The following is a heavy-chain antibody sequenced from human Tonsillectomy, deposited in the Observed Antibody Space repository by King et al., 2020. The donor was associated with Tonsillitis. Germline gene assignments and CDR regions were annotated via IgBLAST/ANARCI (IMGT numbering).Heavy chain of an antibody. CDR1: GYSFSSYY. J-gene: IGHJ4*02. Sequence: LQLVQSGAEVKQPGASVKVSCKTSGYSFSSYYIHWVRLAPGQGPEWMGLIHPESGTADYAQKFRGRLTMTRDTSTSTLYMELSSLRSDDTAVYFCARDLIEDTPMITVYWGQGTLFTVSS. CDR2: IHPESGTA. D-gene: IGHD5-18*01. CDR3: ARDLIEDTPMITVY. V-gene: IGHV1-46*01.